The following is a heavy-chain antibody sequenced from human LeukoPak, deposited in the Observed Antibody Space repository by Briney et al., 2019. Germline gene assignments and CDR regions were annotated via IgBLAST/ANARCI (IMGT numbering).Heavy chain of an antibody. D-gene: IGHD6-13*01. Sequence: ASVKVSCKASGYTFTGYYMHWVRQAPGQGLEWMGWMNPNSGNTGYAQKFQGRVTITRNTSISTAYMELSSLRSEDTAVYYCARGKLRRAAAGTAWFDPWGQGTLVTASS. CDR3: ARGKLRRAAAGTAWFDP. J-gene: IGHJ5*02. CDR2: MNPNSGNT. V-gene: IGHV1-8*03. CDR1: GYTFTGYY.